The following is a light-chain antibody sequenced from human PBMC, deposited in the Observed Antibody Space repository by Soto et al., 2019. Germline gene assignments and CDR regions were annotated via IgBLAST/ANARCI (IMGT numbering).Light chain of an antibody. J-gene: IGLJ3*02. V-gene: IGLV2-14*01. CDR2: EVS. CDR3: RSYTGSITRV. CDR1: RSDVGGYNY. Sequence: QSALTQPASVSGSPGQSITISCTGTRSDVGGYNYVSWFQQHPGKAPKLMIYEVSNRPSGVSNRFSGSKSGNTASLTISGLQPEDEADYYCRSYTGSITRVFGGGTKLTVL.